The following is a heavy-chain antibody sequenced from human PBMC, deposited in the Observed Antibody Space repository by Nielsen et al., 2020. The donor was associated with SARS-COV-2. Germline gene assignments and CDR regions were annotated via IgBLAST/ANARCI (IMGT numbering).Heavy chain of an antibody. V-gene: IGHV3-23*01. CDR2: ISASGAST. J-gene: IGHJ4*01. Sequence: GESLKISCAASGFTFSNYVMNWVRQSPGKGLEWVSAISASGASTYYADSVKGRFTISRDNYKHTLYLQMNSLEIEDTAVYYCAAKYGGEWLAVFDYWGQGTQVTVSS. CDR1: GFTFSNYV. D-gene: IGHD6-19*01. CDR3: AAKYGGEWLAVFDY.